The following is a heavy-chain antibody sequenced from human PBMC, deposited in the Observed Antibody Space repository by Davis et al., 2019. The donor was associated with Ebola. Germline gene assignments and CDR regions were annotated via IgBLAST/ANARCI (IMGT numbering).Heavy chain of an antibody. CDR1: GGTFSSYT. Sequence: ASVKVSCKASGGTFSSYTISWVRQAPGQGLEWMGRINPNSGGTNYAQKFQGRVTMTRDTSISTAYMELSRLRSDDTAVYYCAREGYDSSGYHWAYWGQGTLVTVSS. J-gene: IGHJ4*02. CDR2: INPNSGGT. CDR3: AREGYDSSGYHWAY. V-gene: IGHV1-2*06. D-gene: IGHD3-22*01.